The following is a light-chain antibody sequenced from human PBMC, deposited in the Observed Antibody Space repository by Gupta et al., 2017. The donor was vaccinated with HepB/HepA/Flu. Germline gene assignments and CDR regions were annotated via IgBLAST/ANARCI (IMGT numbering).Light chain of an antibody. V-gene: IGLV2-18*02. CDR3: SAHTTSSTVV. J-gene: IGLJ2*01. CDR2: EVS. Sequence: SALTQPPSVSGSPGQSVTISCTGTSSDVGNYNRVSWYQQPPGTAPNLMIYEVSNRTAGVPGLFSVSKSGNTASLTISGHEEEDEADYYGSAHTTSSTVVFGGGTKLTVL. CDR1: SSDVGNYNR.